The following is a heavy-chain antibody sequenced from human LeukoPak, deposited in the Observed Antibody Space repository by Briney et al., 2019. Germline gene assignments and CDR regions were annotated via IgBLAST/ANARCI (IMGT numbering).Heavy chain of an antibody. CDR3: TRDPILGAPDYFDY. V-gene: IGHV3-53*05. CDR2: IYSGGST. D-gene: IGHD1-26*01. Sequence: GGSLRLSCAASGFTVSSNYMSWVRQAPGKGLGWVSVIYSGGSTYYADSVKGRFTISRDNSKNTLYLQMNSLRPEDTAVYYCTRDPILGAPDYFDYWGQGTLVTVSS. J-gene: IGHJ4*02. CDR1: GFTVSSNY.